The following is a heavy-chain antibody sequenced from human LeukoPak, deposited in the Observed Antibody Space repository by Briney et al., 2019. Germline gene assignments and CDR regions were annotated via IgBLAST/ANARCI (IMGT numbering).Heavy chain of an antibody. CDR3: ARDYRITMIRGVLGY. CDR1: GGTFSSYA. J-gene: IGHJ4*02. CDR2: INPSGGST. D-gene: IGHD3-10*01. V-gene: IGHV1-46*01. Sequence: ASVKVSCKASGGTFSSYAISWVRQAPGQGLEWMGIINPSGGSTSYAQKFQDRATPTRDTSTSTVYMELSSLRSEDTAVYYCARDYRITMIRGVLGYWGQGSLVTVSS.